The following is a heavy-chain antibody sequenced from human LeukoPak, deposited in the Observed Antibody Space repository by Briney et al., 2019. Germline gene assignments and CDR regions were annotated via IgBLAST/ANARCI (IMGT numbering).Heavy chain of an antibody. D-gene: IGHD1-7*01. V-gene: IGHV3-23*01. J-gene: IGHJ6*03. CDR2: ISGSGGST. Sequence: GGSLRLSCTASGFTFSSYAMSWVRQAPGKGLEWVATISGSGGSTYYADSVKGRFTISRDNSKNTLYLQMNSLRAEDTAVYYCAKRRGLELLYYYYMDVWGKGTTVTVSS. CDR3: AKRRGLELLYYYYMDV. CDR1: GFTFSSYA.